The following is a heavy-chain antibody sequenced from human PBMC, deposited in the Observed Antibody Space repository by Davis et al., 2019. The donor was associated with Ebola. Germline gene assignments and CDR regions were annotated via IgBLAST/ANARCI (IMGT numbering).Heavy chain of an antibody. D-gene: IGHD3-10*01. CDR1: GGSFSGNY. Sequence: GSLRLSCAVYGGSFSGNYWSWIRQPPGKGLEWIGEINHSGSTNYNPSLKSRVTISVDTSKNQFSLKLSSVTAADTAVYYCARLYYYGSGSYFWYYGMDVWGQGTTVTVSS. CDR3: ARLYYYGSGSYFWYYGMDV. J-gene: IGHJ6*02. CDR2: INHSGST. V-gene: IGHV4-34*01.